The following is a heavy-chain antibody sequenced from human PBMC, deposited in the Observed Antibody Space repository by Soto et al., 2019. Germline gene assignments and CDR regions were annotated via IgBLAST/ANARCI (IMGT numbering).Heavy chain of an antibody. J-gene: IGHJ5*02. Sequence: PSETLSLTCTVSGGSISSYYWGWIRQPAGKGLEWIGRIYTSGSTNYNPSLKSRVTMSVDTSKNQFSLKLSSVTAADTAVYYCARGPAKRPVWCSSTSCPRGGWFDPWGQGTLVTVSS. CDR3: ARGPAKRPVWCSSTSCPRGGWFDP. CDR1: GGSISSYY. CDR2: IYTSGST. V-gene: IGHV4-4*07. D-gene: IGHD2-2*01.